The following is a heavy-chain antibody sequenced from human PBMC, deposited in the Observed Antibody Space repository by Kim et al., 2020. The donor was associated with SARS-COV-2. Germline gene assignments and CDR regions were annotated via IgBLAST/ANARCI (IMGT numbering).Heavy chain of an antibody. V-gene: IGHV3-23*01. J-gene: IGHJ4*02. CDR3: AKDMTLFDY. CDR2: ISGGGGTT. Sequence: GGSLRLSCSASGFTFSSYAMTWVRQAPGKGLEWVSAISGGGGTTYYADSVKGRFTISRDNSKNTLYLQMNSLRAEDTAVYYCAKDMTLFDYWGQGTLVTVSS. CDR1: GFTFSSYA. D-gene: IGHD3-16*01.